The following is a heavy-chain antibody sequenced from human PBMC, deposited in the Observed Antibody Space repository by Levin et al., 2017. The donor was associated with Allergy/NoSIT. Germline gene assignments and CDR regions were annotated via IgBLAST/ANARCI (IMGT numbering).Heavy chain of an antibody. Sequence: GGSLRLSCAASGFTFSAYALAWVRQAPGKGLEWVSSISDTAGRTYYAESVKGRFTISRDNSKRTVVLEMNSLRGEDTTKYYCTKASSLTKNGYYYYGMDVWGQGTTVTVSS. D-gene: IGHD3-9*01. V-gene: IGHV3-23*01. J-gene: IGHJ6*02. CDR1: GFTFSAYA. CDR3: TKASSLTKNGYYYYGMDV. CDR2: ISDTAGRT.